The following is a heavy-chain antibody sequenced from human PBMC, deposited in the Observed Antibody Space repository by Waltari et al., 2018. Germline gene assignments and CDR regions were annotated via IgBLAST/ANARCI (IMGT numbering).Heavy chain of an antibody. CDR2: ITVADDT. V-gene: IGHV3-23*01. J-gene: IGHJ4*02. Sequence: EVQLLESGGGLVQPGGSLRLPCHASGFPFSTFPINWLRLAPGTGLEWVSAITVADDTYYADSLRGRFTISRDSSKDTVHLQINGLRVEDTAVYYCATPFYNWDDPLHSWGQGTQVTVSS. D-gene: IGHD1-20*01. CDR1: GFPFSTFP. CDR3: ATPFYNWDDPLHS.